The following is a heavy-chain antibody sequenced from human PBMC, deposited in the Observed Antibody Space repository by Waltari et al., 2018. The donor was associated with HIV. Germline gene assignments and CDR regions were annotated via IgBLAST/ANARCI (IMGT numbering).Heavy chain of an antibody. Sequence: QVQLQQWGAGLLKPSETLSLTCAVYGGSFSGYYWSWIRQPPGKGLEWNGEINHSGSTNYNPSIKSRVTISVDTSKNQFSLKLSSVTAADTAVYYCHFKDRPSRALWFGELRSQGSQYGMDVWGQGTTVTVSS. CDR3: HFKDRPSRALWFGELRSQGSQYGMDV. CDR1: GGSFSGYY. D-gene: IGHD3-10*01. J-gene: IGHJ6*02. V-gene: IGHV4-34*01. CDR2: INHSGST.